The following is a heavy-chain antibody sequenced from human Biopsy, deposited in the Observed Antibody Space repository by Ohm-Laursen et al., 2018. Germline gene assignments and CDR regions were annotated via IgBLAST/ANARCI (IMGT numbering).Heavy chain of an antibody. V-gene: IGHV1-2*02. Sequence: ASVKVSCKASGYSFTGYYIHWVRQAPGPGLEGMGWITPNSGAPKYAQKFQGRVTMSRDTSITTVYLELNTLRSDDTAVYYCARGGVVPTVTRFDPWGQGTQVTVSS. CDR1: GYSFTGYY. J-gene: IGHJ5*02. CDR2: ITPNSGAP. CDR3: ARGGVVPTVTRFDP. D-gene: IGHD3-10*01.